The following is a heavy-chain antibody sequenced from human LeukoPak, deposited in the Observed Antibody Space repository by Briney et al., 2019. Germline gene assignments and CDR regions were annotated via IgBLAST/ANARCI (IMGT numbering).Heavy chain of an antibody. CDR2: ISAYNGNT. J-gene: IGHJ4*02. V-gene: IGHV1-18*01. D-gene: IGHD3-22*01. CDR1: GYTFTSYG. Sequence: ASVTVSCKASGYTFTSYGISWVRQAPGQGLEWMGWISAYNGNTNYAQKLQGRVTMTTDTSTSTAYMELRSLRSDDTAVYYCARDTYYYDSSGYYYKVSLDYWGQGTLVTVSS. CDR3: ARDTYYYDSSGYYYKVSLDY.